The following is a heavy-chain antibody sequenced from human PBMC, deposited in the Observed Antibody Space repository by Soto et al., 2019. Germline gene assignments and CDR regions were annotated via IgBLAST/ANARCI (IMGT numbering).Heavy chain of an antibody. D-gene: IGHD2-2*03. CDR1: GGSISSSRCH. CDR2: IHYNGNT. V-gene: IGHV4-39*07. CDR3: AREGNLGRWIQPLDS. J-gene: IGHJ4*02. Sequence: PSETLSLTCTVSGGSISSSRCHWGWIRQPPGKGLEWIGNIHYNGNTKYSPSLKSRVTMSVDTSKNHFSLKLISVTTADTAVYSCAREGNLGRWIQPLDSWGQGTLVTVSS.